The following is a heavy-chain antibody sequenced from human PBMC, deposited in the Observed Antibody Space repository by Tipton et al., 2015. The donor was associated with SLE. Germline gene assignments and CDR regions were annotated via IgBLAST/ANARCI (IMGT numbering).Heavy chain of an antibody. D-gene: IGHD1-20*01. Sequence: SLRLSCAASGFTFSNYGIHWVRQAPGKGLEWVAVISSDGGEKYYGDSVKGRFTISRDNSKNTLFLQMNSLSSEDTAVYFCASAYTYSWNLLYDYYALDVWGPGTTVTVSS. J-gene: IGHJ6*02. CDR3: ASAYTYSWNLLYDYYALDV. CDR2: ISSDGGEK. CDR1: GFTFSNYG. V-gene: IGHV3-30*19.